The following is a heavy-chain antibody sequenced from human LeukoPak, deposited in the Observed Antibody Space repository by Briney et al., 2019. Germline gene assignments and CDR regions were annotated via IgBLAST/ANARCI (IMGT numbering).Heavy chain of an antibody. J-gene: IGHJ6*03. D-gene: IGHD2-2*01. V-gene: IGHV3-21*01. CDR2: ISSSSSYI. Sequence: PGGSLRLSCAASGFTFSSYSMNWVRQAPGKGLGWVSSISSSSSYIYYADSVKGRFTISRDNAKNSLYLQMNSLRAEDTAVYYCARAPVPAATFGYYYYYMDVWGKGTTVTVSS. CDR3: ARAPVPAATFGYYYYYMDV. CDR1: GFTFSSYS.